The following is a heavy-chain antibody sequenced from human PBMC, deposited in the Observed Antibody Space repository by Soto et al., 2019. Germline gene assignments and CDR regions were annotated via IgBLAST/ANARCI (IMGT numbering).Heavy chain of an antibody. D-gene: IGHD6-19*01. CDR2: ITSSSSTI. Sequence: EVQLVESGGGLVQPGGSLRLSCSASGSSFSIYSMNWVRQAPGKGLQWVSYITSSSSTIYYADSVKGRFTISRDNAKNSLSLQMNSLRDEDTAVYYCARVGWGTYGMDVWGQGTTVTVSS. J-gene: IGHJ6*02. CDR1: GSSFSIYS. V-gene: IGHV3-48*02. CDR3: ARVGWGTYGMDV.